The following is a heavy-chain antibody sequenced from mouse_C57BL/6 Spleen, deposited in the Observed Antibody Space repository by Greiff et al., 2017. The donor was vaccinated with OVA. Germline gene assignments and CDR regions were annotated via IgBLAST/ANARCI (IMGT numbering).Heavy chain of an antibody. CDR2: IDPSDSYT. V-gene: IGHV1-59*01. J-gene: IGHJ2*01. CDR1: GYTFTSYW. D-gene: IGHD4-1*01. Sequence: QVQLQQPGAELVRPGTSVKLSCKASGYTFTSYWMHWVKQRPGQGLEWIGVIDPSDSYTNYNQKFKGKATLTVDTSSSTPYMQLSSLTSEDSAVYYCARRNWVYYFDYWGQGTTLTVSS. CDR3: ARRNWVYYFDY.